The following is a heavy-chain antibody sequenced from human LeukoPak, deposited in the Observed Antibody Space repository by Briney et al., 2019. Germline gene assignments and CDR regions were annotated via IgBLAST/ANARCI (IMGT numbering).Heavy chain of an antibody. CDR3: AREYGYSSSWLVGGYFDY. D-gene: IGHD6-13*01. J-gene: IGHJ4*02. Sequence: SETRSLTCTVSGGSISSYYWSWIRQPPGKGLEWIGYIYYSGSTNYNPSLKSRVTISVDTSKNQFSLKLSSVTAADTAVYYCAREYGYSSSWLVGGYFDYWGQGTLVTVSS. CDR1: GGSISSYY. V-gene: IGHV4-59*01. CDR2: IYYSGST.